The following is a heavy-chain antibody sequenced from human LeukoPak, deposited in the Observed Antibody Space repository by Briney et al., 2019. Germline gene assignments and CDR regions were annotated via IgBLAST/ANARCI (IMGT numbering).Heavy chain of an antibody. CDR3: AKTFGDNRAY. CDR2: ISGNGGTT. CDR1: GFTFTTSA. Sequence: GGSLRLSCAASGFTFTTSAMTWVRAAPGKGLDWFSTISGNGGTTYDADSVKGRFTISRDNSKNTLYLQMNSLRAEDTAVYYCAKTFGDNRAYWGQGTLVTVSS. D-gene: IGHD2-21*02. V-gene: IGHV3-23*01. J-gene: IGHJ4*02.